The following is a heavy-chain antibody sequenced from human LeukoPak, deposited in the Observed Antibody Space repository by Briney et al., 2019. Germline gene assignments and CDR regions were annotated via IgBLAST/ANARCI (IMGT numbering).Heavy chain of an antibody. CDR1: GFTFSNSA. CDR3: AKGSYDSSGYLDY. J-gene: IGHJ4*02. D-gene: IGHD3-22*01. CDR2: VSYDGNNK. V-gene: IGHV3-30*04. Sequence: PGGSLRLSCAASGFTFSNSAVLWVRLAPGQGLEWVATVSYDGNNKYYADSVKGRFTISRDNSKNTLYLQMNSLRAEDTAVYYCAKGSYDSSGYLDYWGQGTLVTVSS.